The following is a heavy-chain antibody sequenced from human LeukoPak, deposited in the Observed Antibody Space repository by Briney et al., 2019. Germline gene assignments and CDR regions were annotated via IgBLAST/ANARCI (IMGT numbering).Heavy chain of an antibody. CDR2: ISGSGGST. J-gene: IGHJ4*02. D-gene: IGHD1-26*01. CDR1: GFTFSNYA. V-gene: IGHV3-23*01. CDR3: AKDRGGNYLFYLDY. Sequence: GGSLRLSCAASGFTFSNYAMTWVRQAPGKGLEWFSGISGSGGSTYYADSVKGRFTIYRDNSKNTLYLQMNSLRAEDTAVYYCAKDRGGNYLFYLDYWGQGTLVTVSS.